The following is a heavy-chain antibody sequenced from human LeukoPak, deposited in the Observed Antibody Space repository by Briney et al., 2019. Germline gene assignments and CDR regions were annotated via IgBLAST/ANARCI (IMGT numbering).Heavy chain of an antibody. CDR1: GFTFSSYA. J-gene: IGHJ6*03. CDR3: ARSAQPLRYYYYMDV. Sequence: PGRSLRLSCAASGFTFSSYAMHWVRQAPGKGLEWVAAISYDGSNKYYADSVKGRFTISRDNSKNTLYLQMNSLRAEDTAVYYCARSAQPLRYYYYMDVWGKGTTVTVSS. CDR2: ISYDGSNK. V-gene: IGHV3-30*04.